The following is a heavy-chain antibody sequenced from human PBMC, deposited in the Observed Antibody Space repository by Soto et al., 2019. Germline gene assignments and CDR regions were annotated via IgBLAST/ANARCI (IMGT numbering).Heavy chain of an antibody. V-gene: IGHV3-33*01. CDR2: IWYDGSNK. Sequence: QPGGSLRLSCAASGFTFSSYGMHWVRQAPGKGLEWVAVIWYDGSNKYYADSVKGRFTISRDNSKNTLYLQMNSLRAEDTAVYYCARDSLDYGGNGTLYYYGMDVWGQGTTVTV. CDR3: ARDSLDYGGNGTLYYYGMDV. J-gene: IGHJ6*02. D-gene: IGHD4-17*01. CDR1: GFTFSSYG.